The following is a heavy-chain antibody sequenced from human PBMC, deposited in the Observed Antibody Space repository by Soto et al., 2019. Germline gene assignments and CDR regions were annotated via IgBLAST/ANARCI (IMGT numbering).Heavy chain of an antibody. CDR1: GGSFSGYY. D-gene: IGHD2-2*01. CDR2: INHSGNT. V-gene: IGHV4-34*01. J-gene: IGHJ1*01. CDR3: ARGAYCSSTSCYSEYFQH. Sequence: QVQLQQWGAGLLKPSETLSLTCAVYGGSFSGYYWSWIRPPPGKGLELIGEINHSGNTNYNPSLKSRVTISVDTSKNQFSLKLSSVTAADTAVYYCARGAYCSSTSCYSEYFQHWGQGTLVTVSS.